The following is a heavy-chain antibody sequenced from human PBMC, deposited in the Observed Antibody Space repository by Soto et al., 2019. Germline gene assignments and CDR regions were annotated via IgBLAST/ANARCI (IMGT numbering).Heavy chain of an antibody. J-gene: IGHJ4*02. D-gene: IGHD6-6*01. V-gene: IGHV3-48*03. CDR1: GFTFSSYE. CDR3: ARTAYSSSAPDY. CDR2: ISSSGSTI. Sequence: PGGSLRLSCAASGFTFSSYEMNWVRQAPGKGLEWVSYISSSGSTIYYADSVKGRFTISRDNAKNSLYLQMNSLRAEDTAVYYCARTAYSSSAPDYWGQGTLVTVSS.